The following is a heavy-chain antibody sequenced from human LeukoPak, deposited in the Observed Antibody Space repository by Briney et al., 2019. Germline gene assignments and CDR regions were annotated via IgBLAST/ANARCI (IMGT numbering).Heavy chain of an antibody. CDR2: ISSSSSYI. CDR3: ARELRVTIFGVVTTPNWFDP. D-gene: IGHD3-3*01. Sequence: GGSLRLSXAASGFTFSSYSMNWVRQTPGKGLEWLSSISSSSSYIYYADSVKGRFTISRDNAKNLLYLQMNSLRAEDTAVYYCARELRVTIFGVVTTPNWFDPWGQGTLVTVSS. CDR1: GFTFSSYS. V-gene: IGHV3-21*01. J-gene: IGHJ5*02.